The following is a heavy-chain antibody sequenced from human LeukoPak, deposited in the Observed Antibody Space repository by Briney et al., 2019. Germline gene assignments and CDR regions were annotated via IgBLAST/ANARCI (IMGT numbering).Heavy chain of an antibody. Sequence: VASVKVSCKASGYTFTSYGISWVRQAPGQGLEWMGWISAYNGNTNYAQKLQGRVTMTTDTSTSTAYMELRSLRSEDTAVYYCARNNWNSPPYYYYYMDVWGKGTTVTVSS. CDR1: GYTFTSYG. V-gene: IGHV1-18*01. CDR3: ARNNWNSPPYYYYYMDV. D-gene: IGHD1-7*01. J-gene: IGHJ6*03. CDR2: ISAYNGNT.